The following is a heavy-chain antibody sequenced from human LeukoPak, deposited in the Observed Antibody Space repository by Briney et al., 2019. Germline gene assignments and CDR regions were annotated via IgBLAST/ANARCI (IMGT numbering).Heavy chain of an antibody. CDR3: MRHEEEDGYNAKPFDF. Sequence: KPSETLSLTCTVSGGSISNSNYYWGWVRQPPGKGLEWIGTIYYSGNTYYTPSLKSRVTISVDTSKNQFSLRLSSVTAAGTAVYFCMRHEEEDGYNAKPFDFWGRGTLVTVSS. CDR1: GGSISNSNYY. CDR2: IYYSGNT. J-gene: IGHJ4*02. V-gene: IGHV4-39*01. D-gene: IGHD5-24*01.